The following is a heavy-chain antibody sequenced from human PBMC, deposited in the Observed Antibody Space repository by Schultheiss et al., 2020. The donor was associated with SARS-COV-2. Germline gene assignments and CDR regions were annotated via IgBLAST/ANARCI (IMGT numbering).Heavy chain of an antibody. Sequence: GGSLRLSCAASGFTFSSYAMHWVRQAPGKGLEYVSAISSNGGSTYYADSVKGRFTISRDNSKNTLYLQMNSLRAEDTAVYYCAPMASYSAFDIWGQGTMVTVSS. V-gene: IGHV3-64*04. CDR3: APMASYSAFDI. CDR1: GFTFSSYA. CDR2: ISSNGGST. D-gene: IGHD3-10*01. J-gene: IGHJ3*02.